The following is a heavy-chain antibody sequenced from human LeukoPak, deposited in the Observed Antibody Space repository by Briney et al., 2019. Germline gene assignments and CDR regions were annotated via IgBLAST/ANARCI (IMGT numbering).Heavy chain of an antibody. CDR2: FSAYNGHT. Sequence: ASVKVSCKASGYTFTTYGISWVRQATGQGLEWMAWFSAYNGHTNYAQNFQDRVTMTTDTSTSTAYMELRSLRSDDTAVYYCARDRYRYDSSVDAFDIWGQGTMVTVSS. J-gene: IGHJ3*02. D-gene: IGHD3-22*01. V-gene: IGHV1-18*01. CDR3: ARDRYRYDSSVDAFDI. CDR1: GYTFTTYG.